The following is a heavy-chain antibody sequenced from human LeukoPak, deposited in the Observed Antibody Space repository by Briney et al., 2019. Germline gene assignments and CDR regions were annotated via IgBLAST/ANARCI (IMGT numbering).Heavy chain of an antibody. Sequence: GGSLRLSCAASGFTFSSYSMNWVRQAPGKGLEWVSSISSSSSYIYYADSVKGRFTISRDNAKNSLYLQMNSLRAEDTAVYYCANAGPMVRGVTSFDYWGQGTLVTVSS. CDR1: GFTFSSYS. CDR2: ISSSSSYI. V-gene: IGHV3-21*01. J-gene: IGHJ4*02. D-gene: IGHD3-10*01. CDR3: ANAGPMVRGVTSFDY.